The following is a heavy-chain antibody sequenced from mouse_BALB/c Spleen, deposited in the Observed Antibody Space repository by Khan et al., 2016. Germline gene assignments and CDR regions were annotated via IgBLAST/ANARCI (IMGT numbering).Heavy chain of an antibody. CDR3: ARKGARNAYAMEY. V-gene: IGHV5-17*02. J-gene: IGHJ4*01. Sequence: EVELVESGGGLVQPGGSRKLSCAASGFAFSSFGMHWVRQAPEKGLEWVAYISSGSSTTYYADTVKGRFTISRDNPQNTLFLQMTSLTSEDSAMLYCARKGARNAYAMEYWGQGTSVTVSA. CDR1: GFAFSSFG. CDR2: ISSGSSTT.